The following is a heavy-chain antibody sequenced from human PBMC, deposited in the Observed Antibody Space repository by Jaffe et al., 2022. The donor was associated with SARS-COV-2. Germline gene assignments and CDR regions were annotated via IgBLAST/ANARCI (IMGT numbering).Heavy chain of an antibody. CDR2: SRDKANSYTT. D-gene: IGHD2-21*02. J-gene: IGHJ4*02. V-gene: IGHV3-72*01. Sequence: EVQLVESGGALVQPGGSLRLSCAASGFRFSDHYMDWVRQAPGKGLEWVGRSRDKANSYTTEYAASVKGRFSISRDESKNSLYLQMDSLETGDTAIYYCVRVGFVTAHYPFDYWGQGTLVTVSS. CDR3: VRVGFVTAHYPFDY. CDR1: GFRFSDHY.